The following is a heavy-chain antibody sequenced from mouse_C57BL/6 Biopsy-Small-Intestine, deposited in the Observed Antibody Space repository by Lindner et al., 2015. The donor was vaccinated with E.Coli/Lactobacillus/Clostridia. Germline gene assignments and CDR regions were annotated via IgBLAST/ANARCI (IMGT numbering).Heavy chain of an antibody. V-gene: IGHV5-17*01. CDR3: ERGFDY. CDR1: GFTFSDYG. Sequence: VQLQESGGGLVKPGGSLKLSCAASGFTFSDYGIHWVRQAPEKGLEWVAYISPGSSTIYYADTVKGRFTISRDNAKNTLFLQMTSLRSEDTAIYYCERGFDYWGQGTALTVSS. CDR2: ISPGSSTI. J-gene: IGHJ2*01.